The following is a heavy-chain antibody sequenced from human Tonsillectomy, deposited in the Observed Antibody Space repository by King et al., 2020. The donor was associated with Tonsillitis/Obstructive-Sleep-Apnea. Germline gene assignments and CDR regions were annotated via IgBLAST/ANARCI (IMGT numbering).Heavy chain of an antibody. J-gene: IGHJ4*02. CDR1: GFTFGDYP. CDR3: ARDWFSGWYGASGY. CDR2: IRSKAYGGTT. Sequence: FQLVPSGGGLVQPGRSLRLSCLASGFTFGDYPMSWVRQTPGKGLEWISFIRSKAYGGTTEYAASVKGRFTVSRDDSKSTAYLQMNSLKTEDTAVYYCARDWFSGWYGASGYWGQGTLVTVSS. V-gene: IGHV3-49*04. D-gene: IGHD6-19*01.